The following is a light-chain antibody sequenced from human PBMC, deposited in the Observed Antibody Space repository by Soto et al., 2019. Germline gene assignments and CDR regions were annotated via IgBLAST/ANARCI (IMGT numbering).Light chain of an antibody. CDR2: DTS. V-gene: IGKV3-15*01. CDR1: QSVSRF. Sequence: EIVMTQSPATLSVSPGERVTLSCRASQSVSRFLAWYQQRPGQAPRLLIYDTSTRATGVPARFSGSGSGTEFSLTISSLHSEDFAVYYCKQYDNWPPCTFGQGTKLEVK. CDR3: KQYDNWPPCT. J-gene: IGKJ2*02.